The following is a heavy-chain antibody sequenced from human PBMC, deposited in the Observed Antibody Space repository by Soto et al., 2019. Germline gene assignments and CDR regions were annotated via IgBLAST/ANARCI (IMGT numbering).Heavy chain of an antibody. Sequence: PSETLSLTCAVSGGSFSGYYWSWIRQPPGKGLEWIAEINHSGSTNYNPSLKSRVTISVDTSKNQFSLKLNSVTAADTAVYYCARGRYYYDTSCPWALDMWGEGTMVSV. V-gene: IGHV4-34*01. CDR1: GGSFSGYY. CDR2: INHSGST. J-gene: IGHJ3*02. D-gene: IGHD3-22*01. CDR3: ARGRYYYDTSCPWALDM.